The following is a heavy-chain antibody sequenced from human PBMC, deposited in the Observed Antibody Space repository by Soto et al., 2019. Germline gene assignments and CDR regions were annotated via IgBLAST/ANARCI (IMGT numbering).Heavy chain of an antibody. V-gene: IGHV1-69*13. CDR2: IIPIFGTA. CDR1: GGTFSSYA. D-gene: IGHD2-15*01. Sequence: SVKVSCKASGGTFSSYAISWVRQAPGQGLEWMGGIIPIFGTANYAQKFQGRVTITADESTSTAYMELSSLRSEDTAVYYCARDHCSGGSCYYGMDVWGQGTTVTVSS. J-gene: IGHJ6*02. CDR3: ARDHCSGGSCYYGMDV.